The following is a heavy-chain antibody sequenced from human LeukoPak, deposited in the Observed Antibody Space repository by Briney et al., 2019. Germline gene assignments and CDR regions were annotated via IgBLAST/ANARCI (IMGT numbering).Heavy chain of an antibody. Sequence: PSETLSLTCTVSGGSISSYYWTWIRQPAGKGLEWIGRIYTSGSTNYNPSLKSRVTMSVDTSKNQFSLKLSSVTAADTAVYYCARDFAVYCGGDCYALWGQGTLVTVSS. J-gene: IGHJ4*02. CDR2: IYTSGST. D-gene: IGHD2-21*02. V-gene: IGHV4-4*07. CDR3: ARDFAVYCGGDCYAL. CDR1: GGSISSYY.